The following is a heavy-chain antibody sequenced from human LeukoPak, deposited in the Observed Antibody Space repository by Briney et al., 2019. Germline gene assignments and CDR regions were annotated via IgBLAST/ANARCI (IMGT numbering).Heavy chain of an antibody. D-gene: IGHD6-13*01. Sequence: SETLSLTCTVSGYSISSGYYWGWIRQPPGKGLEWIGSIYHSGSTYYNPSLKSRVTISVDTSKNQFSLKLSSVTAADTAVYYCARDVKAAAGTYYFDYWGQGTLVTVSS. CDR1: GYSISSGYY. J-gene: IGHJ4*02. CDR2: IYHSGST. CDR3: ARDVKAAAGTYYFDY. V-gene: IGHV4-38-2*02.